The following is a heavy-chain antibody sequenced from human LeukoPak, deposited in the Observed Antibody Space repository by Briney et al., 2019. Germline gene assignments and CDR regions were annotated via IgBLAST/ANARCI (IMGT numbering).Heavy chain of an antibody. Sequence: GGSLRLSCAASGFTFSNYWMHWVRQAPGKGLMWAARISSDGSSADHADSVKGRFTISRDNAKNTLYLQMNSLRVEDTAVYYCARRRTIGDYDYWGQGTLDTVSS. D-gene: IGHD3-16*01. J-gene: IGHJ4*02. CDR1: GFTFSNYW. CDR2: ISSDGSSA. V-gene: IGHV3-74*01. CDR3: ARRRTIGDYDY.